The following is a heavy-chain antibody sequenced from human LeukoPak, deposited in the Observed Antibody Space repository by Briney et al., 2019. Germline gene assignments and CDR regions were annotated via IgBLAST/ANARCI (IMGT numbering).Heavy chain of an antibody. V-gene: IGHV4-39*01. Sequence: PSETLSLTCIVSGGSISGYYWNWIRQPPGKGLEWIGSIYFGGSSYYNPSLKSRVTISGDTSKNQFSLKLSSVTAADTAVYYCTRHADSSGWYRAWFDYWGQGSLVTVSS. CDR3: TRHADSSGWYRAWFDY. J-gene: IGHJ4*02. D-gene: IGHD6-19*01. CDR2: IYFGGSS. CDR1: GGSISGYY.